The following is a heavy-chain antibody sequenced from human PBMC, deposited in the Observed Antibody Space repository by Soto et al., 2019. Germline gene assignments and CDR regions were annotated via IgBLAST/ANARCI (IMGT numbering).Heavy chain of an antibody. CDR2: ISYNGADR. D-gene: IGHD1-1*01. V-gene: IGHV3-23*01. CDR1: GFTFSTYA. CDR3: ATWHEREHAYDV. Sequence: EVQLLESGGGLVQPGESLRLFCAASGFTFSTYAMTWVRQAPGKGLEWVSGISYNGADRYYADSVRGRFTISRDNSKNTLYLQMNSLRAEDTALYYCATWHEREHAYDVWGQGTTVTVSS. J-gene: IGHJ3*01.